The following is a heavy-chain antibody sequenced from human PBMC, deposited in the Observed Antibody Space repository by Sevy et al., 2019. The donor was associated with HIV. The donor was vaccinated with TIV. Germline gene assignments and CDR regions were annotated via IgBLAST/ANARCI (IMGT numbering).Heavy chain of an antibody. CDR1: GFTFSSYS. D-gene: IGHD2-2*01. CDR2: ISSSSSTI. V-gene: IGHV3-48*01. J-gene: IGHJ2*01. Sequence: GGSLRLSCAASGFTFSSYSMNWVRQAPGKGLEWVSYISSSSSTIYYADSVKGRFTISRDNAKNSLYLQMNSLRAEDTAVDYCATSGWLGYCSSTSCYDPWYFDLWGRGTLVTVSS. CDR3: ATSGWLGYCSSTSCYDPWYFDL.